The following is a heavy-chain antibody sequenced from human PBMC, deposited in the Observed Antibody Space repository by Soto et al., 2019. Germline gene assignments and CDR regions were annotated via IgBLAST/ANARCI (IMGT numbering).Heavy chain of an antibody. CDR1: GGTFRNYP. Sequence: QVQLVQSGTEVKKPGSSVKVSCKASGGTFRNYPINWVRQAPGQGLEWMGSIIPLTDIPDYAQNFQARLTISADKSTSTDYMEMISLTSDDTAMYFCARGPLVVLNYFESWGQGTLVTVSS. J-gene: IGHJ4*02. CDR2: IIPLTDIP. CDR3: ARGPLVVLNYFES. V-gene: IGHV1-69*02.